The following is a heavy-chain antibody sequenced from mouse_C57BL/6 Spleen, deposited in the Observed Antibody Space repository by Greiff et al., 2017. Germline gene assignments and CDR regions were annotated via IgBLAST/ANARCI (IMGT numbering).Heavy chain of an antibody. Sequence: QVQLQQSGAELVRPGTSVKVSCKASGYAFTNYLIEWVKQRPGQGLEWIGVINPGRGGTNYNEKFKGKATLTADKSSSTAYMQLSSLTSEDSAVYFCARNWEGYFDVWGTGTTVTVSS. CDR1: GYAFTNYL. CDR2: INPGRGGT. J-gene: IGHJ1*03. D-gene: IGHD4-1*01. CDR3: ARNWEGYFDV. V-gene: IGHV1-54*01.